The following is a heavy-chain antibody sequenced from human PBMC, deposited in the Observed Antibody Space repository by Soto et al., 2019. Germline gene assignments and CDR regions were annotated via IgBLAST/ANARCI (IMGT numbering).Heavy chain of an antibody. CDR3: ARTKSGSYYSVFNY. CDR1: NFSISSGYY. J-gene: IGHJ4*02. Sequence: SETLSLTCVVSNFSISSGYYWGWIRQSPGKGLEWIASIYRSGTTSYNPSLKSRVTISVDPSKNQFSLMLTAVTAADTAVYYCARTKSGSYYSVFNYWGRGSLVAVSS. D-gene: IGHD1-26*01. CDR2: IYRSGTT. V-gene: IGHV4-38-2*01.